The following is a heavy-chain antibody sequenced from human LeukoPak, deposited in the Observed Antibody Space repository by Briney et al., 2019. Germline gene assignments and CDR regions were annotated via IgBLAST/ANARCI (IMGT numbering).Heavy chain of an antibody. V-gene: IGHV1-2*02. D-gene: IGHD4-17*01. CDR3: AREGAHYGDSYYHYMDV. CDR2: INPNSGGT. CDR1: GYTFTGYY. J-gene: IGHJ6*03. Sequence: ASVKVSCKASGYTFTGYYMHWVRQAPGQGLEWMGWINPNSGGTNYAQKFQGRVTMTRDTSISTAYMELSRLRSDDTAVYYCAREGAHYGDSYYHYMDVWGKGTTVTVSS.